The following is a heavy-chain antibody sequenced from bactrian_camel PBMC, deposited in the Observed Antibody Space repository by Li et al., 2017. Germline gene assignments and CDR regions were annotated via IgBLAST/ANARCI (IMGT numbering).Heavy chain of an antibody. V-gene: IGHV3S42*01. J-gene: IGHJ7*01. CDR2: IYAGGLGT. D-gene: IGHD4*01. CDR1: GGTITGYH. Sequence: QLVESGGGSVQAGGSLSLSCEISGGTITGYHMTWFRQVPGKEREGLASIYAGGLGTSYADSVKGRYTTSKDNAMNSLYLEMNSLKTEDTAVYYCAALEDYSDADDDLISYGMAYWGKGTQVTVS.